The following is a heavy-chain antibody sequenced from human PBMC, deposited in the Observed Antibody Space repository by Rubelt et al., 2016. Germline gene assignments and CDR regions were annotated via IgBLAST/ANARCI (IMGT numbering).Heavy chain of an antibody. Sequence: VQLVESGGGVVQPGGSLRLSCAASGFTFSSYGMHWVRQAPGKGLEWVANIKPDGSEKNYVDSVKGRFIISRENVMNLLYLQMNSLRVDDTAVYYCARYSNHDQWGQGTLVTVSS. CDR3: ARYSNHDQ. CDR2: IKPDGSEK. V-gene: IGHV3-7*03. D-gene: IGHD2/OR15-2a*01. J-gene: IGHJ4*02. CDR1: GFTFSSYG.